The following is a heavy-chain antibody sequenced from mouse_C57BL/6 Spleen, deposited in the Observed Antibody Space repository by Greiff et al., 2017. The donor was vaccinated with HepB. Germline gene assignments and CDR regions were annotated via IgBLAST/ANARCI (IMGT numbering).Heavy chain of an antibody. V-gene: IGHV5-17*01. CDR1: GFTFSDYG. CDR2: ISSGSSTT. Sequence: EVKLEESGGGLVKPGGSLKLSCAASGFTFSDYGMHWVRQAPEKGLEWVAYISSGSSTTYYADTVKGRFTISRDNAKNTLFLQMTSLRSEDTAMYYCARNPYYSNYYRYFDVWGTGTTVTVSS. CDR3: ARNPYYSNYYRYFDV. D-gene: IGHD2-5*01. J-gene: IGHJ1*03.